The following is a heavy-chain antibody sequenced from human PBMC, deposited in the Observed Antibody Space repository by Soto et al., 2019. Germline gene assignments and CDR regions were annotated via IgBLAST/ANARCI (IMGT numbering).Heavy chain of an antibody. Sequence: QVQLVESGGTVVQPGRSLRLSCAASGFTFSSYGMHWVRQAPGKGLEWVALIWFDGSNKYYADSVKGRFTISRDNSKNTLYLHMYSLIAEDTAVYYCMRSITGITFGGWWGQGTLVTVSS. J-gene: IGHJ4*02. D-gene: IGHD1-7*01. CDR1: GFTFSSYG. V-gene: IGHV3-33*01. CDR3: MRSITGITFGGW. CDR2: IWFDGSNK.